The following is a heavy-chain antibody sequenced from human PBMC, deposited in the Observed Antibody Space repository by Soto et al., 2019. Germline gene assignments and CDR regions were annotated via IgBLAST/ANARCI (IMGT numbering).Heavy chain of an antibody. CDR2: ISVTSTTI. V-gene: IGHV3-48*01. CDR1: GFTVSSNY. D-gene: IGHD3-9*01. J-gene: IGHJ4*02. Sequence: GGSLRLSCAASGFTVSSNYMSWVRQAPGKGLEWISYISVTSTTIHYADSVKGRFAISRDNAKNSLFLQMDSLRVEDTTVYYCARDGAMTGVFDYWGPGTVVTVSS. CDR3: ARDGAMTGVFDY.